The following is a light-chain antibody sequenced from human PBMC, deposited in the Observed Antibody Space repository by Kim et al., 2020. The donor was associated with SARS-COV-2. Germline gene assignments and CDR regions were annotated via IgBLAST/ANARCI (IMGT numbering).Light chain of an antibody. V-gene: IGLV3-9*01. CDR1: NIGSKN. CDR3: QVWDSSTAWV. J-gene: IGLJ3*02. CDR2: RDS. Sequence: SYELTQPLSVSVALGQTARITCGGNNIGSKNVHWYQQKPGQAPVLVIYRDSNRPSGIAERFSGSNSGNTATLTISRAQAGDEADYYCQVWDSSTAWVFGG.